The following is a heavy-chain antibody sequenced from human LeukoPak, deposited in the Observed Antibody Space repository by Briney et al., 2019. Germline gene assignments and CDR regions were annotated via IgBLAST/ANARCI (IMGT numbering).Heavy chain of an antibody. Sequence: SETLSLTCADYGGSFSGYYWSWIRQPPGKGLEWIGEINHSGSTNYNPSLKSRVTISVDTSKNQFSLKLSSVTAADTAVYYCARGRLVRQYFQHWGQGTLVTVSS. J-gene: IGHJ1*01. CDR2: INHSGST. CDR1: GGSFSGYY. CDR3: ARGRLVRQYFQH. V-gene: IGHV4-34*01. D-gene: IGHD6-19*01.